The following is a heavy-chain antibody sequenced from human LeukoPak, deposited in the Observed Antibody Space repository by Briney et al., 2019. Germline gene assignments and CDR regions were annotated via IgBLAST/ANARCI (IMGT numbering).Heavy chain of an antibody. D-gene: IGHD5-12*01. CDR1: GYTFTVYD. Sequence: ASVKVSCTASGYTFTVYDMHWVRQAPGQGLEWMGWINPNSGGTNYAQKFQGWVTMTRDTSISTAYMELSRLRSDDTAVYYCARVNSGYELDYWGQGTLVTVST. V-gene: IGHV1-2*04. CDR3: ARVNSGYELDY. CDR2: INPNSGGT. J-gene: IGHJ4*02.